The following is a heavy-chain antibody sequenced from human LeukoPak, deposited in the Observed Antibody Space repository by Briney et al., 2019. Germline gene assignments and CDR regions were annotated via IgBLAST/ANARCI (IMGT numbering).Heavy chain of an antibody. D-gene: IGHD5-18*01. CDR3: ASQLYSNVDTAMTYLIDY. V-gene: IGHV4-30-2*05. Sequence: PSETLSLTCAVSGGSISSGGYSWSWIRQPPGKGLEWIGYIYHSGSTYYNPSLKSRVTISVDTSKNQFSLKLSSVTAADTAVYYCASQLYSNVDTAMTYLIDYWGQGTLVTVSS. CDR1: GGSISSGGYS. J-gene: IGHJ4*02. CDR2: IYHSGST.